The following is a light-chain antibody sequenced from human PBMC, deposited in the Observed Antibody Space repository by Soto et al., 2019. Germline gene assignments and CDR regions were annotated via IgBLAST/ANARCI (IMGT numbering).Light chain of an antibody. CDR1: QSISSY. CDR2: AAS. V-gene: IGKV1-39*01. CDR3: QQSYSTPRT. Sequence: DIQMTQSPSSLSASVGDRVTITCRASQSISSYLNWYQQKPGKAPKLLIYAASSLQSGVPSRFSGSGSGTAFTLTIITLQPEDFATDYCQQSYSTPRTFGQGTKLEIK. J-gene: IGKJ2*01.